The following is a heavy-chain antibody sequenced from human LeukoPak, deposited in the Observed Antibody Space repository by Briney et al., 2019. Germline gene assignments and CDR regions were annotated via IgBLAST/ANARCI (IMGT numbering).Heavy chain of an antibody. Sequence: SETLSLTCAVYGGSFNGYYWSWIRQPPGKGLKWIGEINHSGRTNYNPSLKTRVTMSVDTSKNQFSLKLSSVTAADAAVYYCARSNPWDYGSGTYYSDYWGQGTLVTVSS. CDR2: INHSGRT. V-gene: IGHV4-34*01. D-gene: IGHD3-10*01. J-gene: IGHJ4*02. CDR1: GGSFNGYY. CDR3: ARSNPWDYGSGTYYSDY.